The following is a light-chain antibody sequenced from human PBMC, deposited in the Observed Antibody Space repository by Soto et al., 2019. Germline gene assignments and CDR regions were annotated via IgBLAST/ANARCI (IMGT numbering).Light chain of an antibody. CDR2: GAS. V-gene: IGKV3-20*01. Sequence: EIVLTQSPGTLSLSSGERATLSCRASQSVRSNYLAWYQQKLGQAPRLLIYGASSRPTGIPDRFGGSGSGKDFTLAISRLEPGDFAVYYCQQYASSPLTFGGGTKVEIK. J-gene: IGKJ4*01. CDR3: QQYASSPLT. CDR1: QSVRSNY.